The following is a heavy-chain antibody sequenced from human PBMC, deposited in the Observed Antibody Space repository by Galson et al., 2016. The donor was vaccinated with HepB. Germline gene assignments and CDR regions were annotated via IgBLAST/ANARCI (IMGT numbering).Heavy chain of an antibody. CDR2: ISNSGSTI. CDR3: ARRRAPGRMAAGFDY. J-gene: IGHJ4*02. Sequence: SLRLSCAASGFTFSDYYMSWIRQAPGKGLEWISYISNSGSTIYYADSVNGRFTISRDNSKNTLFLQMNSLRPEDTAVYYCARRRAPGRMAAGFDYWGQGTLVTVSS. D-gene: IGHD6-25*01. CDR1: GFTFSDYY. V-gene: IGHV3-11*04.